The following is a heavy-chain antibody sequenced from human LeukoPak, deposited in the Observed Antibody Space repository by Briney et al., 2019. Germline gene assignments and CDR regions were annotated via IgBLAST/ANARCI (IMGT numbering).Heavy chain of an antibody. CDR1: GFTVSSNY. V-gene: IGHV3-72*01. D-gene: IGHD2-2*01. CDR2: TRNKANSYTT. J-gene: IGHJ3*02. CDR3: VRYCSSTSCYRTAFDI. Sequence: GGSLRLSCAASGFTVSSNYMSWVRQAPGKGLEWVGRTRNKANSYTTEYAASVKGRFTISRDDSKNSLYLQMNSLKTEDTAVYYCVRYCSSTSCYRTAFDIWGQGTMVTVSS.